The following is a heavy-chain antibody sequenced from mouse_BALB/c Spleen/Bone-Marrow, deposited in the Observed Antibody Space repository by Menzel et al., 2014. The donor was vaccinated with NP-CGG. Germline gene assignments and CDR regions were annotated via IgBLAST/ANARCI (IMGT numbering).Heavy chain of an antibody. CDR2: IYPGDGST. CDR1: GFIFRSYD. Sequence: VQLQQSGPELVKPGALVKISCKASGFIFRSYDINWVKQRPGQGLEWIGWIYPGDGSTKYNEKFKGKATLTADKSSSTAYMQLSSLTSDNSAVYFCARSGDSSGYGFAYWGQGTLVTVSA. V-gene: IGHV1S56*01. J-gene: IGHJ3*01. CDR3: ARSGDSSGYGFAY. D-gene: IGHD3-2*01.